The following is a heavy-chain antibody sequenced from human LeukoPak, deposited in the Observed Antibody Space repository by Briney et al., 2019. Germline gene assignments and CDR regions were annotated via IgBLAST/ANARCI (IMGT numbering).Heavy chain of an antibody. CDR2: ISYSGST. CDR3: ARWIAVADSYFDY. CDR1: GGSISTSTYY. J-gene: IGHJ4*02. D-gene: IGHD6-19*01. V-gene: IGHV4-39*01. Sequence: SETLSLTCTVSGGSISTSTYYWGWIRQPPGKGLEWIGSISYSGSTYNNPSLKSRVTISVDTSKNQFSLRLSSVTAADTAVYYCARWIAVADSYFDYWGQGNLVTVSS.